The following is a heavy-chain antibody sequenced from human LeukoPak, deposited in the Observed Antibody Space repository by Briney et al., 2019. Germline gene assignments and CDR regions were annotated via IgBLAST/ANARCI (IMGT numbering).Heavy chain of an antibody. CDR1: GGSISSYY. V-gene: IGHV4-4*07. D-gene: IGHD1-26*01. Sequence: SETLSLTCTVSGGSISSYYWSWIRQPAGKGLEWIGRIYTSGSINYNPSLKSRVTMSVDTSKNQFSLKLSSVTAADTAVYYCARDLWIVGATIRYWFDPWGQGTLVTVSS. CDR2: IYTSGSI. CDR3: ARDLWIVGATIRYWFDP. J-gene: IGHJ5*02.